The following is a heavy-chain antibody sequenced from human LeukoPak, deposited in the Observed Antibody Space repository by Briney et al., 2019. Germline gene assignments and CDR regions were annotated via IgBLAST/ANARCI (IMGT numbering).Heavy chain of an antibody. V-gene: IGHV4-39*07. CDR2: IYYSGST. Sequence: SETLSLTCTVSGGSISSSSYYWGWIRQPPGKGLEWIGSIYYSGSTYYNPSLKSRVTISVDTSNNQFSLKLSSVTAADTAVYYCARDHVGYSYGYDYWGRGTLVTVSS. D-gene: IGHD5-18*01. J-gene: IGHJ4*02. CDR1: GGSISSSSYY. CDR3: ARDHVGYSYGYDY.